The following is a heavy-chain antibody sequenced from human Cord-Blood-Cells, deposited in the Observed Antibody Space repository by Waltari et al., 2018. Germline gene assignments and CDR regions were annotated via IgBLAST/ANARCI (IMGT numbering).Heavy chain of an antibody. CDR1: GGTFSSYA. Sequence: QVQLVQSGAEVKKPGSSVKVSCKASGGTFSSYAISWVRQAPGQGLEWMGRIIPILGIANYAQKFQGRVTITADKSTSTAYMELSSLRSEDTAVYYCARIQDCSSTSCYTYFQHWGQGTLVTVSS. CDR3: ARIQDCSSTSCYTYFQH. V-gene: IGHV1-69*09. CDR2: IIPILGIA. J-gene: IGHJ1*01. D-gene: IGHD2-2*02.